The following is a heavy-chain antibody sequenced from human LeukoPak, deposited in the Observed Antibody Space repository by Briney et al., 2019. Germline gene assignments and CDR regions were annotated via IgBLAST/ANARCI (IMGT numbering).Heavy chain of an antibody. CDR3: TGGVPGDYYFDY. CDR1: GFTFSGSA. D-gene: IGHD7-27*01. Sequence: EGSLRLSCAASGFTFSGSAMHWVRQASGRGLEWVGRIRSKANNYATAYAASVKGRFTISRDDSKNTAYLQMNSLKTEDSAVYYCTGGVPGDYYFDYWGQGTLVTVSS. J-gene: IGHJ4*02. V-gene: IGHV3-73*01. CDR2: IRSKANNYAT.